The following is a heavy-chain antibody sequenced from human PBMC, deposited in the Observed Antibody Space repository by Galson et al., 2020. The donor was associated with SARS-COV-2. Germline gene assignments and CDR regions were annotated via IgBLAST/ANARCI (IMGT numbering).Heavy chain of an antibody. V-gene: IGHV3-64*01. CDR1: GFTFSSYA. D-gene: IGHD7-27*01. J-gene: IGHJ4*02. Sequence: GGSLRLSCAASGFTFSSYAMHWVRQAPGKGLEYVSAISSNGGSTYYANSVKGRFTISRDNSKNTLYLQMGSLRAEDMAVYYCARSNWGSKRGWDYWGQGTLVTVSS. CDR3: ARSNWGSKRGWDY. CDR2: ISSNGGST.